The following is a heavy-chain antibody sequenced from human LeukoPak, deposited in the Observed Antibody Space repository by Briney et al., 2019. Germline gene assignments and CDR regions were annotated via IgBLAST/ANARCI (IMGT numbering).Heavy chain of an antibody. V-gene: IGHV3-53*01. CDR1: GFTVSSNY. J-gene: IGHJ4*02. D-gene: IGHD6-6*01. CDR3: ARTAGSYFDY. Sequence: GGSLRLSCAASGFTVSSNYMSWVRQAPGKGLEWVSVIYSDGSTYYADSVKGRFTIPRDNSKNTLYLQVNSLRAEDTAVYYCARTAGSYFDYWGQGTLVTVSS. CDR2: IYSDGST.